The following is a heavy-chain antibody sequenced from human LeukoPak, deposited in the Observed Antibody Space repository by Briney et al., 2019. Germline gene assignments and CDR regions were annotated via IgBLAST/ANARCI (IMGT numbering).Heavy chain of an antibody. D-gene: IGHD2-15*01. CDR1: GYTFSSYG. V-gene: IGHV1-18*01. CDR3: ARDFFHGHCSGLTCFLLDS. CDR2: ISAHYGNT. J-gene: IGHJ4*02. Sequence: ASVKVSCKASGYTFSSYGITWVRQAPGQGLEWMGWISAHYGNTNYEQKFQGRLTMTTETSTNTAYMELRSLRPDDTAVYYCARDFFHGHCSGLTCFLLDSWGQGSLVAVSS.